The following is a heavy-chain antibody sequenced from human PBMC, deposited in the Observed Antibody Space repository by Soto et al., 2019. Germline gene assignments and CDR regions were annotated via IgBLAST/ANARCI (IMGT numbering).Heavy chain of an antibody. CDR1: GFTLSDNW. J-gene: IGHJ4*02. Sequence: EVHLVEAGGGLVQPGESLRLSCATSGFTLSDNWMSWVRQAPGKGLEWVANIEDGGSERWYADSVKGRFTIFRDTAKNSLYLQMTGLRAEDTAMYYCTRKAYWGQGTLVTVSS. V-gene: IGHV3-7*01. CDR2: IEDGGSER. CDR3: TRKAY.